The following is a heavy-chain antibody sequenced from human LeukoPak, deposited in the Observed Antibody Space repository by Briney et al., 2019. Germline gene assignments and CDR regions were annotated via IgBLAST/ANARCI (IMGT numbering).Heavy chain of an antibody. V-gene: IGHV3-66*01. CDR1: GFTLSSNY. CDR2: IYSGGST. CDR3: ARKTRGYYYDSSGPNDAFDI. D-gene: IGHD3-22*01. J-gene: IGHJ3*02. Sequence: GGSLRLSCAASGFTLSSNYMSWVRQAPGKGLEWVSVIYSGGSTYYADSVKGRFTISRDNSKNTLYLQMNSLRAEDTAVYYCARKTRGYYYDSSGPNDAFDIWGQGTMVTVSS.